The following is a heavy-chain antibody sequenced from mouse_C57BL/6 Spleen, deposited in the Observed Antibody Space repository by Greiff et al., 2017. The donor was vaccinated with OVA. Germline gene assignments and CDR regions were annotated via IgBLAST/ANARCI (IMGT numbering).Heavy chain of an antibody. J-gene: IGHJ4*01. D-gene: IGHD3-2*02. Sequence: VQLQQPGAELVMPGASVKLSCKASGYTFTSYWMHWVKQRPGQGLEWIGEIDPSDSYTNYNQKFKGKSTLTVDKSSSTAYMQLSSLTSEDSAVYYCARGGLDSSGYAMDYWGQGTSVTVSS. V-gene: IGHV1-69*01. CDR2: IDPSDSYT. CDR1: GYTFTSYW. CDR3: ARGGLDSSGYAMDY.